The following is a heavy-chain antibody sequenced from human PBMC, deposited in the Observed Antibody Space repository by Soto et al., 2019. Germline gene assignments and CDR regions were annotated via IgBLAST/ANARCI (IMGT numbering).Heavy chain of an antibody. CDR2: IDPSDSYT. J-gene: IGHJ6*02. CDR3: ATATTPGYGYYYDRMAV. V-gene: IGHV5-10-1*01. CDR1: GYSFTSYW. Sequence: GESLKISCKGSGYSFTSYWISWVRQMPGKGLEWMGRIDPSDSYTNYSPSFQGHVTISADKSISTAYLQWSSLKASDTAMYYCATATTPGYGYYYDRMAVCARGTTVPVSS. D-gene: IGHD6-25*01.